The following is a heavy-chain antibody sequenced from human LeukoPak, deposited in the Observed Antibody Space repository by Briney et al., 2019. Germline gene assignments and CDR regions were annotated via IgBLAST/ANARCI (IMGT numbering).Heavy chain of an antibody. CDR2: ISAYNGNT. Sequence: GASVKVSCKASGYTFTSYGISWVRQAPGQGLEWMGWISAYNGNTNYAQKLQGRVTMTTDTSTSTAYMELRSLRSDDTAVYYCARVPRLRGLAEYFQHWGQGTLVTVSS. V-gene: IGHV1-18*01. CDR1: GYTFTSYG. D-gene: IGHD3/OR15-3a*01. J-gene: IGHJ1*01. CDR3: ARVPRLRGLAEYFQH.